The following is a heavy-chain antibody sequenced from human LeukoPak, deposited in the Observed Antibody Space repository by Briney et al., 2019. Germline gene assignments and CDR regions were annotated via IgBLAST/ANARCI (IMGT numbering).Heavy chain of an antibody. CDR2: IYHSGST. V-gene: IGHV4-39*07. Sequence: PSETLSLTCTVSGGSISSSSYYWGWIRQPPGKGLEWIGSIYHSGSTYYNPSLKSRVTISVDTSKNQFSLKLSSVAAADTAVYYCARDRNWGYVWGSYRLGYYFDYWGQGTLVTVSS. CDR1: GGSISSSSYY. CDR3: ARDRNWGYVWGSYRLGYYFDY. J-gene: IGHJ4*02. D-gene: IGHD3-16*02.